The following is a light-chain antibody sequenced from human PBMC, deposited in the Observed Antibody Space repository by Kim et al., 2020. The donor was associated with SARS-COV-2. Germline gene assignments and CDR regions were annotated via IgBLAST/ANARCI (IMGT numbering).Light chain of an antibody. V-gene: IGLV3-1*01. Sequence: VSPGQTANSTCSGHKLGDKDVCWEQQKPGQSPVLVIYQDTRRPSGIPERFAGSSSGNTATLTISGAQAMDEADYFCQAWDSGPVVFGGGTKLTVL. CDR2: QDT. J-gene: IGLJ2*01. CDR3: QAWDSGPVV. CDR1: KLGDKD.